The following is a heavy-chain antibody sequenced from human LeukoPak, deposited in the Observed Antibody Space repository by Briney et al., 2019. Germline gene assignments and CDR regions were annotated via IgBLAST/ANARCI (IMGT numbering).Heavy chain of an antibody. CDR3: ARGPYSSGWYDY. Sequence: RQAPGXXXXWVSAISGSGGSTYYADSVKGRFTISRDNYKNTLYLQMNSLRAEDTAVYYCARGPYSSGWYDYWGQGTLVTVSS. V-gene: IGHV3-23*01. D-gene: IGHD6-19*01. J-gene: IGHJ4*02. CDR2: ISGSGGST.